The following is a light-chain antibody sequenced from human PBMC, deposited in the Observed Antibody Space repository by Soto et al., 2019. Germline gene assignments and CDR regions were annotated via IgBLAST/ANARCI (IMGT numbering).Light chain of an antibody. CDR3: MQALQTPLT. J-gene: IGKJ3*01. CDR2: WGS. Sequence: DIVMTQSPLSLPVTPGEPASISCRSSQSLLHSNGYTYLDWYLQKPGQSPQLLIYWGSNRASGVPDRFRGSGSGTDCTLKISRVEAEDVGVYYCMQALQTPLTFGPGTKVDIK. CDR1: QSLLHSNGYTY. V-gene: IGKV2-28*01.